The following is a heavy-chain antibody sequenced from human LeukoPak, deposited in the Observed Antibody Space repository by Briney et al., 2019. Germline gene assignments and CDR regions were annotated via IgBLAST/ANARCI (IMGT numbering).Heavy chain of an antibody. D-gene: IGHD4-17*01. CDR3: AREGSTVTTQNAFDI. Sequence: ASVKVSCKASGYTFTGYYMHWVRQAPGQGLEWMGRINPNSGGTNYAQKFQGRVTMTRDTSISTAYMELSRLRSDDTAVYYCAREGSTVTTQNAFDIWGQGTMVTVSS. J-gene: IGHJ3*02. CDR2: INPNSGGT. V-gene: IGHV1-2*06. CDR1: GYTFTGYY.